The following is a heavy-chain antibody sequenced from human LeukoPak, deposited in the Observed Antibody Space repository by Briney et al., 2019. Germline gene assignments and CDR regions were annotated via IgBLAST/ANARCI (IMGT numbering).Heavy chain of an antibody. CDR2: IYYSGST. D-gene: IGHD5-18*01. J-gene: IGHJ4*02. Sequence: SETLSLTCTVSGDSISSGNYYWGWIRQPPGKGLEWIGNIYYSGSTYDNPSLKSRVSMSLDTSKNQFSLKLSSVTAADTAVYYCAATYRTRGYTYGYFDYWGQGTLVTVPS. V-gene: IGHV4-39*01. CDR3: AATYRTRGYTYGYFDY. CDR1: GDSISSGNYY.